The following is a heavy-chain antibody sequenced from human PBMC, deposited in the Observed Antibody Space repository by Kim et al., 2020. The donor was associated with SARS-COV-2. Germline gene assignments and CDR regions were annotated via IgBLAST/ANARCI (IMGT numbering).Heavy chain of an antibody. V-gene: IGHV4-34*01. J-gene: IGHJ6*02. CDR2: INHSGST. CDR1: GGSFSGYY. D-gene: IGHD6-13*01. Sequence: SETLSLTCAVYGGSFSGYYWSWILQPPGKGLEWIGEINHSGSTNSNPSLKSRVTISVDTSKNQFSLKLSSVTAADTAVYYCGIAAAGPNRYYYYYGMDVWGQGTTVTVSS. CDR3: GIAAAGPNRYYYYYGMDV.